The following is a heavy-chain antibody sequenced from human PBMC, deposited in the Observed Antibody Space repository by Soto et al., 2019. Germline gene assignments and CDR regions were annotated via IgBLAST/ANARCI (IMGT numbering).Heavy chain of an antibody. J-gene: IGHJ6*02. CDR2: IGTAGDT. D-gene: IGHD6-13*01. CDR1: GFTFSSYD. CDR3: ARAIYSSSWFGYYGMDV. V-gene: IGHV3-13*01. Sequence: GESLKISCAASGFTFSSYDMHWVRQATGKGLEWVSAIGTAGDTYYPGSVKGRFTISRENAKNSLYLQMNSLRAEDTAVYYCARAIYSSSWFGYYGMDVWGQGTTVTVSS.